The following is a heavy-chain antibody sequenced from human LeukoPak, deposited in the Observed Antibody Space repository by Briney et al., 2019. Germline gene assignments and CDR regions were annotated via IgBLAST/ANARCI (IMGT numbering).Heavy chain of an antibody. V-gene: IGHV1-69*04. CDR1: GGTFDNHA. Sequence: SVKVSCKASGGTFDNHAVIWVRQAPGQGLEWMGRILPILDITNYAQKFQGRVTITADKSATTSYMELSGLRSEDTAVYYCARDRPGGYCSGGSCYSHDYWGQGTLVTVSS. CDR2: ILPILDIT. J-gene: IGHJ4*02. D-gene: IGHD2-15*01. CDR3: ARDRPGGYCSGGSCYSHDY.